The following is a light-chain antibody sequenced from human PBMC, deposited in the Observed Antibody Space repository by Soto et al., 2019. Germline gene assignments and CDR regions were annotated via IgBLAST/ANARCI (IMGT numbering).Light chain of an antibody. J-gene: IGLJ3*02. CDR3: AAWDDSLNGWV. CDR1: NSNIGSNT. CDR2: TNN. Sequence: QPVLTQPPSASGTPGQRVTISCSGSNSNIGSNTVNWYQQFPGTAPKVLIYTNNQRPSGVPGRFSGSKSGTSASLAISGLQSEDEADYYCAAWDDSLNGWVFGGGTKVTVL. V-gene: IGLV1-44*01.